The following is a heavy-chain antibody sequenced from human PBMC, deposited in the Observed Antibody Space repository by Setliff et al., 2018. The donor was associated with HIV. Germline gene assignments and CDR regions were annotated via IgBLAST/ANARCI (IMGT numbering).Heavy chain of an antibody. J-gene: IGHJ4*02. D-gene: IGHD6-19*01. Sequence: GESLRLSCAASGFTFYTYAMSWVRQAPGKGLEWVSTFGYSGSDTYYADSVKGRFTISRDNSKGILYLQMNSLRVEDTAMYYCAKPLPTANGWHGVFDFWGQGTSVTVSS. V-gene: IGHV3-23*01. CDR1: GFTFYTYA. CDR2: FGYSGSDT. CDR3: AKPLPTANGWHGVFDF.